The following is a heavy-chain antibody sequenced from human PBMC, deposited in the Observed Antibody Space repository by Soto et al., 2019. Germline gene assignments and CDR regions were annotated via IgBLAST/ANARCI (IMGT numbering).Heavy chain of an antibody. CDR3: ARGGYDFSYFDY. CDR2: IIPIFGTA. V-gene: IGHV1-69*12. CDR1: GGTFSSYA. D-gene: IGHD5-12*01. J-gene: IGHJ4*02. Sequence: QVQLVQSGAEVKKPGSSVKVSCKASGGTFSSYAISWVRQAPGQGLEWMGGIIPIFGTANYAQKFQGRVXIXAXEYTRTAYMELSSLRSEDTAVYYWARGGYDFSYFDYWGQGTLVTVSS.